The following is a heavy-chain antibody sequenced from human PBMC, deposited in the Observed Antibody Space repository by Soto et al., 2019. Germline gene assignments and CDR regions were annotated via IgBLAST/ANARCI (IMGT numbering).Heavy chain of an antibody. CDR2: TSPIFGSG. Sequence: QVQLVQSGAEVKMPGSSVKVSCKASGGTFSTNPISWVRQAPVQGLEWMGGTSPIFGSGSSSQTFHGRLTVTADKSTNTAYMELSNLTSGDTAVYYCARRQSGGFHRYFDSWGQGTMVTVAS. V-gene: IGHV1-69*06. CDR1: GGTFSTNP. D-gene: IGHD2-15*01. J-gene: IGHJ4*02. CDR3: ARRQSGGFHRYFDS.